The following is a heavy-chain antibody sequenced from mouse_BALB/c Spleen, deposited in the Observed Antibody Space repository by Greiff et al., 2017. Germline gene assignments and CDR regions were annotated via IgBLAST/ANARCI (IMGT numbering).Heavy chain of an antibody. Sequence: LQQSGPELVRPGASVKLSCKASGYTFTSYWMHWVKQRPGQGLEWIGNIYPGSGSTNYDEKFKSKATLTVDTSSSTAYMQLSSLTSEDSAVYYCTRAGYDGFDYWGQGTTLTVSS. V-gene: IGHV1S22*01. J-gene: IGHJ2*01. CDR3: TRAGYDGFDY. D-gene: IGHD2-14*01. CDR1: GYTFTSYW. CDR2: IYPGSGST.